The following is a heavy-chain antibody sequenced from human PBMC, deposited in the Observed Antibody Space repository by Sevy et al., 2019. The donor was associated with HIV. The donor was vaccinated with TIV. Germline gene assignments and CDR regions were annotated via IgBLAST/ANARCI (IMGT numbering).Heavy chain of an antibody. V-gene: IGHV3-11*01. CDR1: GFMFSDYH. D-gene: IGHD3-10*01. J-gene: IGHJ6*02. Sequence: GGSLRLSCAASGFMFSDYHMSWIRQAPGKGLELISYMSNSGTTIYYAESVKGRFSISRDNAEKSLYLQMNSLRAEDTAVYYCARAWFGEADGMDVWGQGTTVTVSS. CDR2: MSNSGTTI. CDR3: ARAWFGEADGMDV.